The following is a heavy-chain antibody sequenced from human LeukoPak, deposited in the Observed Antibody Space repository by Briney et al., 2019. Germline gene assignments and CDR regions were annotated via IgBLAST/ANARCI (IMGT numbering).Heavy chain of an antibody. CDR1: GFTFSSYG. V-gene: IGHV3-30*02. J-gene: IGHJ4*02. Sequence: GGSLRLSCGASGFTFSSYGMHWVRQAPGKGLEWVALGRFTISRDNSKNTLYLQMNSLRAEDTAIYYCARDVGEYQILGFDYWGQGTLVTVSS. D-gene: IGHD3-10*01. CDR3: ARDVGEYQILGFDY.